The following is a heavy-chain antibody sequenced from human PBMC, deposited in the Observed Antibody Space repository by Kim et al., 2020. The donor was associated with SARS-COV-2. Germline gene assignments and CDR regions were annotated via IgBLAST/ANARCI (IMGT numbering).Heavy chain of an antibody. J-gene: IGHJ4*02. V-gene: IGHV4-4*02. CDR3: ARGAQDSITMIPSCVDY. Sequence: LTSRVTISVDKSKNQFSLKLSSVTAADTAVYYCARGAQDSITMIPSCVDYWGQGTLVTVSS. D-gene: IGHD3-22*01.